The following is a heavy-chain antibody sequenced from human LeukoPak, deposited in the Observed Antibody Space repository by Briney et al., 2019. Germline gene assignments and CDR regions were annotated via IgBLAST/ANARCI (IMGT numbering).Heavy chain of an antibody. J-gene: IGHJ6*03. Sequence: QSGGSLRLSCAASGFTFSRYWMHWVRQAPGKGLVWVSRISPDGSRTTYADSVKGRFTISRDNAKNTVYLQMNSLRAEDTAVYYCARDGVRFSIYYYMDVWGKGTTVTVSS. D-gene: IGHD3-3*01. CDR2: ISPDGSRT. CDR1: GFTFSRYW. CDR3: ARDGVRFSIYYYMDV. V-gene: IGHV3-74*01.